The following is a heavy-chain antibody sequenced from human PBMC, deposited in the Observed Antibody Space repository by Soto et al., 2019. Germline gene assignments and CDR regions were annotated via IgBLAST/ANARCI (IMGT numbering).Heavy chain of an antibody. D-gene: IGHD2-2*01. J-gene: IGHJ5*02. Sequence: GGFLRLSCAASGFTFSRYAMSWVRQAPGKGMEWVSAISGSGGSTYYADSVKGRFTLSRDNSKNTLYLQMNSLRDEDTAMYYRALGGRVVTGNWFDPWGQGTLVTVSS. V-gene: IGHV3-23*01. CDR1: GFTFSRYA. CDR2: ISGSGGST. CDR3: ALGGRVVTGNWFDP.